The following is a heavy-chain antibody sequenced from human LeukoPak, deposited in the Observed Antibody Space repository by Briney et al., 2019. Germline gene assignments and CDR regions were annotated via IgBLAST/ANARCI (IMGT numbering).Heavy chain of an antibody. CDR2: IRYDGSNK. D-gene: IGHD3/OR15-3a*01. CDR1: GVTFSSYG. V-gene: IGHV3-30*02. J-gene: IGHJ5*02. CDR3: ARQWTTSSWFDP. Sequence: PGGSLRLSCAASGVTFSSYGMHWVRQAPGRGLELVAFIRYDGSNKYYSDSLKGRFTIARDNSKNTLYLQMNSLRAEDTAVYYCARQWTTSSWFDPSGQGTLVTVSS.